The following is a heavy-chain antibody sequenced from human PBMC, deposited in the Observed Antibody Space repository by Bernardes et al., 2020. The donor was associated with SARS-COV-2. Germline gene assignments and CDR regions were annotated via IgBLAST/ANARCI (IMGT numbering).Heavy chain of an antibody. CDR1: GFTFSTYW. J-gene: IGHJ4*02. D-gene: IGHD1-26*01. CDR3: ARGSGNYWFDY. CDR2: INSDGSNI. V-gene: IGHV3-74*01. Sequence: GGSLRLSCAASGFTFSTYWMHWVRQAPGKGLVWVSRINSDGSNINYADSVKGRFTISRDNAKNTLYLQMNSLRAEDTAVYYCARGSGNYWFDYWGQGTLVTVSS.